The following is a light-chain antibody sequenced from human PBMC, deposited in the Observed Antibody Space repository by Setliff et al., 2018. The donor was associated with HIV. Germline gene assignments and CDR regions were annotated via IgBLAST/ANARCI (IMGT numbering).Light chain of an antibody. Sequence: QSALTQPASVSGSPGQSITISCNGTSTDIGAYNFVSWYQQYPGKAPKLIIYDVTRRPSGVSNRFSGSKSGNTASLTISGLQAEDEADYYCCSYAGRYTYVFGTGTKVTVL. J-gene: IGLJ1*01. V-gene: IGLV2-14*03. CDR2: DVT. CDR3: CSYAGRYTYV. CDR1: STDIGAYNF.